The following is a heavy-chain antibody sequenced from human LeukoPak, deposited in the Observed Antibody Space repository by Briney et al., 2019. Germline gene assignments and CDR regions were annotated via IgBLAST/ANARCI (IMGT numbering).Heavy chain of an antibody. Sequence: GGSLRLSCAASGFTFSSYAMGWVRQAPGKGLEWVSTISGSGGSTYYADSVKGRFTISRDNSKNTLYLQMSSLSTDDTAVYFCAKLGAYRVYSFIDFWGQGIPVTVSS. CDR2: ISGSGGST. D-gene: IGHD3-16*01. CDR1: GFTFSSYA. V-gene: IGHV3-23*01. CDR3: AKLGAYRVYSFIDF. J-gene: IGHJ4*02.